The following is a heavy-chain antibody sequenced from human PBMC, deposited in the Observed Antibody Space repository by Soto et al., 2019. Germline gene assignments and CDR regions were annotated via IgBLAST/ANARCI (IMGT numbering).Heavy chain of an antibody. CDR1: GGSISSYY. CDR2: IYYSGST. Sequence: SETLSLTCTVSGGSISSYYWSWIRQPPGKGLEWIGYIYYSGSTNYNPSLKSRVTISVDTSKNQFSLKLSSVTAADTAVYYCAKGYGYYFDYWGQGTLVTVSS. CDR3: AKGYGYYFDY. V-gene: IGHV4-59*01. D-gene: IGHD5-18*01. J-gene: IGHJ4*02.